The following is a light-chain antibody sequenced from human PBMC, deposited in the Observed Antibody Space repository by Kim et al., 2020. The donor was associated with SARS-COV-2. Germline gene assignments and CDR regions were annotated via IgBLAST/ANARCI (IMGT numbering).Light chain of an antibody. V-gene: IGLV6-57*01. CDR3: QSYYGSNWV. CDR1: GGSIANNY. Sequence: GKTVNISCTRSGGSIANNYVQWLQQRPGSSPTTVIYDNDQRPSGVPDRFSASIDSSSNSASLTISGLKTEDEADYYCQSYYGSNWVFGGGTQLTVL. CDR2: DND. J-gene: IGLJ3*02.